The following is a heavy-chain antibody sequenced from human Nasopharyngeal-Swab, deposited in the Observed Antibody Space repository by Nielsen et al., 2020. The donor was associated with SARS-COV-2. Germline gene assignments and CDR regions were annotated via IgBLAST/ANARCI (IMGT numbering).Heavy chain of an antibody. D-gene: IGHD2-2*02. J-gene: IGHJ4*02. V-gene: IGHV4-59*01. CDR3: ARLYRGRVDY. CDR2: IYYNGST. Sequence: GSLRLSCKVAGGSISSYYWSWIRQPPGKGLEWIGYIYYNGSTNYNPSLKSRLTISLDTSKNQFSLSLSSVTAADTAVYYCARLYRGRVDYWGQGTLVTVSS. CDR1: GGSISSYY.